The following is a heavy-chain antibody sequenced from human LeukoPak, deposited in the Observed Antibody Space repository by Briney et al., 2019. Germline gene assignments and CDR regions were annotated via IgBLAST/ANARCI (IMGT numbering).Heavy chain of an antibody. J-gene: IGHJ4*02. V-gene: IGHV1-18*01. CDR2: ISAYNGNT. Sequence: ASVKVSCKASGYTFTSYGISWVRQAPGQGLEWMGWISAYNGNTNYAQKLRGRVTMTTDTSTSTAYMELRSLRSDDTAVYYCARTVGDWGTLLHGLNDYWGQGTLVTVSS. CDR1: GYTFTSYG. D-gene: IGHD3-16*01. CDR3: ARTVGDWGTLLHGLNDY.